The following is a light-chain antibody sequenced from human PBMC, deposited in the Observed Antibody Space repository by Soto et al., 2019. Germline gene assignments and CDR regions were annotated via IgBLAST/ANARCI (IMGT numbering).Light chain of an antibody. V-gene: IGKV3-20*01. J-gene: IGKJ4*01. Sequence: EIVLTQSPGTLSLSPGVRATLSCRASQSVSTNYLAWYQQKPGQAPRLLIGATSSRATGIPDRFSGSGSGTDFTLTITRLEPEDFAVYFCQQYSSSPRGVTFGGGTKVEIK. CDR2: ATS. CDR1: QSVSTNY. CDR3: QQYSSSPRGVT.